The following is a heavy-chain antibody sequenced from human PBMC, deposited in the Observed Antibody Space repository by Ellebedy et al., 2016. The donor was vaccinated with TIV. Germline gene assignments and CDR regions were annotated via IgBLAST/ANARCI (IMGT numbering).Heavy chain of an antibody. V-gene: IGHV3-11*01. Sequence: GESLKISXAASGFTFSDYYMSWIRQAPGKGLEWVSYISSSGSTIYYADSVKGRFTISRDNAKNSLYLQMNSLRAEDTAVYYCARVERGYYFDYWGQGTLVTVSS. CDR1: GFTFSDYY. CDR2: ISSSGSTI. J-gene: IGHJ4*02. CDR3: ARVERGYYFDY. D-gene: IGHD1-1*01.